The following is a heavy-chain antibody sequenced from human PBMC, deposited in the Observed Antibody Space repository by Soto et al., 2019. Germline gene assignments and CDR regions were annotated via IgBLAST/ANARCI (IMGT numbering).Heavy chain of an antibody. CDR3: ARENTVTTGIDY. V-gene: IGHV4-34*01. CDR2: INHSGST. J-gene: IGHJ4*02. D-gene: IGHD4-4*01. Sequence: GPGPGWSSETLSLTCTVSGASMNSYHWSWIRQPPGKGLEWIGEINHSGSTNYNPSLKSRVTISLDTSKNQFSLKLSSVTAADTAVYYCARENTVTTGIDYWGQGTLVTVS. CDR1: GASMNSYH.